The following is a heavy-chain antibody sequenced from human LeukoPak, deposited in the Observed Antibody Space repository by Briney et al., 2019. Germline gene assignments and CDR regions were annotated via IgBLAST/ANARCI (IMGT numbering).Heavy chain of an antibody. J-gene: IGHJ6*03. CDR2: ISAYKDDT. Sequence: GASVKVSCTASGYTFTSYGISWVRQAPGQGLECMGWISAYKDDTNYAQKLKGRVTMTTDTSTSTAYMELRSLRSDDTAVYYCARDNHMVRGVIITSDYYYYMDVWGKGTTVTVSS. V-gene: IGHV1-18*01. CDR1: GYTFTSYG. CDR3: ARDNHMVRGVIITSDYYYYMDV. D-gene: IGHD3-10*01.